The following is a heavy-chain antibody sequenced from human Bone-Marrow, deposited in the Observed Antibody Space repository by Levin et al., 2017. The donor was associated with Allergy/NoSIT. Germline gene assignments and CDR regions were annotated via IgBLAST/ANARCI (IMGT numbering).Heavy chain of an antibody. D-gene: IGHD5-12*01. CDR1: GFTFSTYT. CDR2: ITSSSSYI. CDR3: ARGLEYSGLP. V-gene: IGHV3-21*01. Sequence: GESLKISCAASGFTFSTYTMNWVRQAPGKGLDWVSSITSSSSYIYYADSVKGRFTIPRDNAKNSLYLQMNRLRVEDTAVYYCARGLEYSGLPWGQGTLVTVSS. J-gene: IGHJ5*02.